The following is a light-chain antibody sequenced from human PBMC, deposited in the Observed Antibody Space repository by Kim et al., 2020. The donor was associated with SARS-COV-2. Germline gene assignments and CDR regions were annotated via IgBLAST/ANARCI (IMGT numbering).Light chain of an antibody. J-gene: IGKJ1*01. Sequence: ASVGDRLTITFRASQSISSSLAWYQQKPGKAPKLLIYKASTLESGVPSRFSGSGSGTQFTLTISSLQPDDFATYYCQQYKSYSWTFGQGTKVDIK. CDR3: QQYKSYSWT. CDR2: KAS. V-gene: IGKV1-5*03. CDR1: QSISSS.